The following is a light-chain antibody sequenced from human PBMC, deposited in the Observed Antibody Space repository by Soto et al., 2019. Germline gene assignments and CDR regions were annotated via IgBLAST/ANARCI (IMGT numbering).Light chain of an antibody. V-gene: IGLV3-21*02. CDR3: QVWDSSLLHHV. J-gene: IGLJ1*01. Sequence: SYELTQSPSVSVAPGQTVRITCGGNNIGTKSVHWFQQRPGRAPVLVVFDDSDRPSGIPERFSGSKSGSTATLTITRVEAGDEADYYCQVWDSSLLHHVFGTGTKV. CDR1: NIGTKS. CDR2: DDS.